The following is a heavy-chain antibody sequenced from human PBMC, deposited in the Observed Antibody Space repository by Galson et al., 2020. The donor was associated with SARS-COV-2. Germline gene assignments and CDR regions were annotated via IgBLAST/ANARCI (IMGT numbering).Heavy chain of an antibody. J-gene: IGHJ5*02. CDR1: GFTFSSYE. CDR2: ISSSGSTI. Sequence: GGSLRLSCAASGFTFSSYEMNWVRQAPGKGLEWVSYISSSGSTIYYADSVKGRFTISRDNAKNSLYLQMNSLRAEDTAVYYCASASWYDRGWFDPWGQGTLVTVSS. D-gene: IGHD6-13*01. CDR3: ASASWYDRGWFDP. V-gene: IGHV3-48*03.